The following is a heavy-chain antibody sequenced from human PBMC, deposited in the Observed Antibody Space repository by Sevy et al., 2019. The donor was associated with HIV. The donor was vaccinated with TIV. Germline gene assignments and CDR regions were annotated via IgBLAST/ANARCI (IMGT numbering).Heavy chain of an antibody. D-gene: IGHD1-20*01. CDR2: IRSKAYGGTT. J-gene: IGHJ4*02. CDR1: GFTFGDYA. V-gene: IGHV3-49*03. CDR3: TRVNNWKAPDY. Sequence: GSLRLSCTASGFTFGDYAMSWFRQAPGKGLEWVGFIRSKAYGGTTEYAASVKDRFTISRDDSKSIAYLQMNSLKTEDTAVYYCTRVNNWKAPDYWGQGTLVTVSS.